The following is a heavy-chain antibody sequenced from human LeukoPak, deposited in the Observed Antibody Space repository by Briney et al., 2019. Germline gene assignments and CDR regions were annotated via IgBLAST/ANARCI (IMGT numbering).Heavy chain of an antibody. CDR2: IYYSGST. D-gene: IGHD6-13*01. CDR3: ARETIGYSSSWYGWFDP. J-gene: IGHJ5*02. V-gene: IGHV4-39*07. Sequence: SETLSLTCTVSGGSISSSSYYWGWIRQPPGEGLEWIGSIYYSGSTYYNPSLKSRVTISVDTSKNQFSLELSSVTAADTAVYYCARETIGYSSSWYGWFDPWGQGTLVTVSS. CDR1: GGSISSSSYY.